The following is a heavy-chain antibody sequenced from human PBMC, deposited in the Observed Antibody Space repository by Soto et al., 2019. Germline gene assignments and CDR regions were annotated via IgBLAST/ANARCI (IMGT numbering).Heavy chain of an antibody. CDR2: VSGTGGTT. V-gene: IGHV3-23*01. CDR3: AKPPAVASTYYYYYGMDV. CDR1: GFTFSTYA. J-gene: IGHJ6*02. Sequence: EVQLLESGGGLVQPGGSLRLSCSASGFTFSTYAMNWVRQATGKGLEWVSSVSGTGGTTYYADSVKGRFTISRDNSKNTLYLQMNSLRAEDTAVYYCAKPPAVASTYYYYYGMDVWGQGTTVTVSS. D-gene: IGHD6-19*01.